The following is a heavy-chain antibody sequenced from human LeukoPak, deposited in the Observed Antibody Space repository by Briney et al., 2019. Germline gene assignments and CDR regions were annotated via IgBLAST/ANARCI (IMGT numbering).Heavy chain of an antibody. CDR1: GGSISSYY. J-gene: IGHJ6*03. CDR2: IYTSGST. Sequence: SETLSLTCTVSGGSISSYYWSWIRQPPEKGLEWIGYIYTSGSTNYNPSLKSRVTISVDTSKNQFSLKLSSVTAADTAVYYCAREEAYYYYMDVWGKGTTVTVSS. V-gene: IGHV4-4*09. CDR3: AREEAYYYYMDV.